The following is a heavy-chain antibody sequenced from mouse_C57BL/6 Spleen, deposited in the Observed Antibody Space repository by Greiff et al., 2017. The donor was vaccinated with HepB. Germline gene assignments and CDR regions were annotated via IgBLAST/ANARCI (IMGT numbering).Heavy chain of an antibody. CDR1: GYSFTSYY. V-gene: IGHV1-66*01. Sequence: VQLQESGPELVKPGASVKISCKASGYSFTSYYIHWVKQRPGQGLEWIGWIYPGSGNTKYNEKFKGKATLTADTSSSTAYMQLSSLTSEDSAVYYCARALGSFEVWGTGTTVTVSS. CDR2: IYPGSGNT. J-gene: IGHJ1*03. CDR3: ARALGSFEV.